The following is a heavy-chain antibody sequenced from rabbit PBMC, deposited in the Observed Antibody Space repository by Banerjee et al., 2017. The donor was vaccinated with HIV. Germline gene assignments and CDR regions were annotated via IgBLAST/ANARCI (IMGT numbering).Heavy chain of an antibody. CDR1: GFSFSSSYW. CDR3: ARDQYGSDNGWNLNL. Sequence: QEQLEESGGDLVKPEGSLTLTCTASGFSFSSSYWICWVRQAPGKGLEWIACIYNGDGRTYYASWVNGRFTISKTSSTTVTLQMTSLTAADTATYFCARDQYGSDNGWNLNLWGPGTLVTVS. J-gene: IGHJ4*01. D-gene: IGHD5-1*01. CDR2: IYNGDGRT. V-gene: IGHV1S45*01.